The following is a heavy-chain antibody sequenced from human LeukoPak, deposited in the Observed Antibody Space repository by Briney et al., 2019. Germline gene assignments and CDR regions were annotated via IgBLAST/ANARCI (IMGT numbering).Heavy chain of an antibody. CDR2: FSGSSGNI. D-gene: IGHD2-21*02. V-gene: IGHV3-48*01. CDR3: ARDTAFSFDY. CDR1: GFTFSRFS. Sequence: TGGSLRLSCAASGFTFSRFSMNWVRQAPGKGLEWVSYFSGSSGNIHYADSVKGRFTISRDNAKNSLYLQMNSLRAEDTAVYYCARDTAFSFDYWGQGNLVTVSS. J-gene: IGHJ4*02.